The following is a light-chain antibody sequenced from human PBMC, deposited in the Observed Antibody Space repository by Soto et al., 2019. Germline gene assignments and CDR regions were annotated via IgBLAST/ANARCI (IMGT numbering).Light chain of an antibody. CDR1: QSLLHSNGYKY. CDR3: MQALRTPYT. Sequence: DTVMTQSPFSLPVTPGEPASISCRSSQSLLHSNGYKYLDWYLQKPGQSPQLLIYMSSNRASGGPDRFSCNGSSTNFNLKISRVEAEDVGVYYCMQALRTPYTFGQGTRLEIK. J-gene: IGKJ5*01. V-gene: IGKV2-28*01. CDR2: MSS.